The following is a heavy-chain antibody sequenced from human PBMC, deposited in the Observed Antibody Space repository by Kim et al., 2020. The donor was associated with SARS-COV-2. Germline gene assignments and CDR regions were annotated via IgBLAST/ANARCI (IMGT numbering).Heavy chain of an antibody. CDR3: AYSSPSAFDI. CDR2: SRNKARRYTT. V-gene: IGHV3-72*01. J-gene: IGHJ3*02. D-gene: IGHD5-18*01. Sequence: GGSLRLSCAASGFRFSDYYMDWVRQAPGKGLEWVGRSRNKARRYTTEYAAFVKGRFIIPRDDSNNSLYLQMNSLRTEDTAVYYCAYSSPSAFDIWGQGTMVAVSS. CDR1: GFRFSDYY.